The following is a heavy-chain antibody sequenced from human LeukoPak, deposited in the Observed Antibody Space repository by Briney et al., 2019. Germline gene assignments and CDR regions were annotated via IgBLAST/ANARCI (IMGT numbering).Heavy chain of an antibody. V-gene: IGHV7-4-1*02. D-gene: IGHD5-12*01. CDR3: ARAQQWWLLDY. CDR1: GYSFTSYA. J-gene: IGHJ4*02. Sequence: ASVKVSCKASGYSFTSYAVNWVRQAPGRGLEWMGWINTNTGNPTYAQAFTGQFVFSLDTSVNTAYLQISSLKAEDTAVYYCARAQQWWLLDYWGQGTLVTVSS. CDR2: INTNTGNP.